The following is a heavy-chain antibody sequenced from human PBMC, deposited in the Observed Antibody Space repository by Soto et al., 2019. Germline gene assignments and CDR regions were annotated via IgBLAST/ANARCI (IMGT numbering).Heavy chain of an antibody. CDR1: GFTFSSYG. Sequence: GGSLRLSCAASGFTFSSYGMHWVRQAPGKGLDWVAVISYDGSNKNYADSVQGRFTISRDNSKNTLSLQMSSLRDEDTAVYYCAKERRYTFYSGSETYPHSFDYWGQGALVTVSS. CDR2: ISYDGSNK. CDR3: AKERRYTFYSGSETYPHSFDY. J-gene: IGHJ4*02. D-gene: IGHD3-10*01. V-gene: IGHV3-30*18.